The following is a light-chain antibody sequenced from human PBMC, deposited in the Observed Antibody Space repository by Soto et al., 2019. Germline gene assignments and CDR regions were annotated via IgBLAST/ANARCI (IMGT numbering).Light chain of an antibody. CDR3: SSYTSSSTVV. CDR1: SSDVGGYNY. CDR2: DVS. J-gene: IGLJ2*01. Sequence: QSVLTQPASVSGSPGQSITISCTGTSSDVGGYNYVSWYQQHPGKVPKLMIYDVSNRPSGVSNRFSGSKSGNTASLTIPGLQAEDEADYYCSSYTSSSTVVFGGGTKVTV. V-gene: IGLV2-14*01.